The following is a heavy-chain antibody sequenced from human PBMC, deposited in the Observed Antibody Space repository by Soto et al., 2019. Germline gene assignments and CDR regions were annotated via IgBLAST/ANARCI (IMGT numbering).Heavy chain of an antibody. CDR2: IYYSGST. J-gene: IGHJ5*02. V-gene: IGHV4-39*01. CDR1: GGSISSSSYY. Sequence: SETLSLTCTVSGGSISSSSYYWGWIRQPPGKGLEWIGSIYYSGSTYYNPSLKSRVTISVDTSKNQFSLKLSSVTAADTAVYYCARLYCSSTSCYWGNWFDPWGQGTLVTVSS. D-gene: IGHD2-2*01. CDR3: ARLYCSSTSCYWGNWFDP.